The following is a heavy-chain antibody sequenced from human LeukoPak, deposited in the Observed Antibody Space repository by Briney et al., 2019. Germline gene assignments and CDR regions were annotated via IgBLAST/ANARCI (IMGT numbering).Heavy chain of an antibody. D-gene: IGHD3-10*01. Sequence: GASVKVSCKASGYTFTSYGISWVRQAPGQGLEWMGWISAYNGNTNYAQKLQGRVTMTTDTSTSTAYMELRSLRSDDTAVYYCARDVTHLSGSYFRFRGGSDYWGQGTLVTVSS. CDR2: ISAYNGNT. V-gene: IGHV1-18*01. J-gene: IGHJ4*02. CDR1: GYTFTSYG. CDR3: ARDVTHLSGSYFRFRGGSDY.